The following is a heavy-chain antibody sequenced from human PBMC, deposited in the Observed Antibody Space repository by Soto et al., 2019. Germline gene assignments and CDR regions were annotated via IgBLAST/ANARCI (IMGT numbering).Heavy chain of an antibody. Sequence: SETLSLTCTVSGGSISSYYWSWIRQPPGKGLEWKGDIYYSGSTNYNPSLKSRVTRSVDTSKNQFSLKLSSVNAAATAVYYCASQSMGYYYYMDVWGKGTTGTVSS. CDR1: GGSISSYY. V-gene: IGHV4-59*08. CDR3: ASQSMGYYYYMDV. D-gene: IGHD2-8*01. J-gene: IGHJ6*03. CDR2: IYYSGST.